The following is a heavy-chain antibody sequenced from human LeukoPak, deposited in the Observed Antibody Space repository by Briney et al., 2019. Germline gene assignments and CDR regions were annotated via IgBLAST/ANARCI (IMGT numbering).Heavy chain of an antibody. Sequence: PSETLSLTCAVSGYSISSGYYWGWIRQPPGKGLEWIGSIYHGGSTYYNPSLKSRVTISVDTSKNQFSMKLSSVTAADTAVYYCARVGVGATTFDYWGQGTLVTVSS. CDR1: GYSISSGYY. V-gene: IGHV4-38-2*01. CDR3: ARVGVGATTFDY. D-gene: IGHD1-26*01. CDR2: IYHGGST. J-gene: IGHJ4*02.